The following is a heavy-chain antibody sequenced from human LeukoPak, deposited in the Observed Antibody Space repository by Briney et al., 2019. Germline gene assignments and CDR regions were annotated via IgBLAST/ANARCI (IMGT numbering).Heavy chain of an antibody. CDR1: GFTFSDYY. CDR3: GRVEGSNYDFWSGYSLRYNWFDP. D-gene: IGHD3-3*01. Sequence: GGSLRLSCAASGFTFSDYYMSWLRQAPGKGLEWVSYISSSGSTIYYADSVKGRFTISRDNAKNSLYLQMNSLRAEDTAVYDCGRVEGSNYDFWSGYSLRYNWFDPWGQGTLVTVSS. J-gene: IGHJ5*02. CDR2: ISSSGSTI. V-gene: IGHV3-11*04.